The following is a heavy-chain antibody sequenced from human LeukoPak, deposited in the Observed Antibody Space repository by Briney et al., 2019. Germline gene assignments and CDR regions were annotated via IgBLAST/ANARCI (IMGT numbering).Heavy chain of an antibody. D-gene: IGHD3-22*01. CDR1: GFTFSSYG. J-gene: IGHJ6*03. V-gene: IGHV3-30*18. CDR2: ISYDGSNK. CDR3: AKEGDADYYDSSGTGNYMDV. Sequence: GRSLRLSCAASGFTFSSYGMHWVRQAPGKGLEWVAVISYDGSNKYYADSVKGRFTISRDNSKNTLYLQMNSLRAEDTAVYYCAKEGDADYYDSSGTGNYMDVWGKGTTVTISS.